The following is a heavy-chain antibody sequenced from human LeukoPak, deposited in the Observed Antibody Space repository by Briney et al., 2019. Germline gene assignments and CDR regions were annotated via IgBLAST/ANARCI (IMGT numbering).Heavy chain of an antibody. CDR1: GFTFSNYW. J-gene: IGHJ4*02. CDR2: IKDDGSQN. CDR3: ARDGEDYYDSSGYYRMGFDY. Sequence: GGSLRLSCVASGFTFSNYWMSWVRQAPGKGLEWVAAIKDDGSQNYYVDSMKGRFTISRDNAKNSLYLQMNSLRAEDTAVYYCARDGEDYYDSSGYYRMGFDYWGQGTLVTVSS. V-gene: IGHV3-7*01. D-gene: IGHD3-22*01.